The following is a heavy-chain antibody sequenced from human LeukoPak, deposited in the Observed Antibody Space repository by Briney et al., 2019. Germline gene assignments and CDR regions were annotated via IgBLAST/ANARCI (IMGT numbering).Heavy chain of an antibody. D-gene: IGHD1-20*01. J-gene: IGHJ3*02. CDR2: INHSGST. CDR3: ARGITGTTGAFDI. CDR1: GGSFSGYY. V-gene: IGHV4-34*01. Sequence: SETLSLTCAVYGGSFSGYYWSWIRQPPGKGLEWIGEINHSGSTNYNPSLKSRVTISVDTSKSQFSLKLSSVTAADTAVYYCARGITGTTGAFDIWGQGTMVTVSS.